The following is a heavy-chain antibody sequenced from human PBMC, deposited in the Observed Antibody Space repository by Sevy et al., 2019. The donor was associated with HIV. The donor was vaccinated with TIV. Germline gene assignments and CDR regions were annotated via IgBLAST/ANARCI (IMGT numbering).Heavy chain of an antibody. J-gene: IGHJ4*02. V-gene: IGHV3-21*01. CDR2: ISSSSSYI. CDR1: GFTFSSYS. Sequence: GGSLRLSCAASGFTFSSYSMNWVRQAPGKGLEWVSSISSSSSYIYYADSVKGRFTISRDNAKNSLYLQMNRLRAEDTAVYYCASFGYSSSWSDYWGQGTLVTVSS. CDR3: ASFGYSSSWSDY. D-gene: IGHD6-13*01.